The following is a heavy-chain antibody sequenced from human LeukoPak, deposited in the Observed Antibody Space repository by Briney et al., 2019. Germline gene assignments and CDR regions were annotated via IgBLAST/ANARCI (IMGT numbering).Heavy chain of an antibody. CDR1: GFTFSSYW. CDR3: ARDRYKGTLEMATIFDY. D-gene: IGHD5-24*01. J-gene: IGHJ4*02. V-gene: IGHV3-74*03. Sequence: GGSLRLSCAASGFTFSSYWMHWVRHDPGKGLVWVSRINPDASSTKYADSVKGRFTISRDNAKSTLYLQMNSLRAEDTAVYYCARDRYKGTLEMATIFDYWGQGTLVTVSS. CDR2: INPDASST.